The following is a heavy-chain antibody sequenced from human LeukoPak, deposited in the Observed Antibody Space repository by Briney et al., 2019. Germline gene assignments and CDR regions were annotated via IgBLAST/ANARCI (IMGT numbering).Heavy chain of an antibody. CDR3: ARKPRGSIATPGTWFSYYHYYYMDV. J-gene: IGHJ6*03. V-gene: IGHV4-34*01. CDR2: INDSGDT. CDR1: GGSLSGSH. D-gene: IGHD6-13*01. Sequence: SETLSPTCAFYGGSLSGSHWSWIRQPPGKGLEWIGEINDSGDTNYNPSLKSRVTISVDTYRKQFSLKVTSVTAADTAVYYCARKPRGSIATPGTWFSYYHYYYMDVWGRGTTVIVSS.